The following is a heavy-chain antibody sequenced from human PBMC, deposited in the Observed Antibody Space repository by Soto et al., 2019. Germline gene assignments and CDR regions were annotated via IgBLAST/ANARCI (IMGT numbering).Heavy chain of an antibody. CDR3: AVNYYDSGGGFDY. CDR1: GFTFNNYP. D-gene: IGHD3-22*01. Sequence: GGSLRLSCAASGFTFNNYPVTWVRQAPGKGLEWVSTISGSGGSTYYADSVKGRFTISRDNSKNTLYLQMNSLRAEDTAVFFCAVNYYDSGGGFDYWGQGTLVTVSS. J-gene: IGHJ4*02. V-gene: IGHV3-23*01. CDR2: ISGSGGST.